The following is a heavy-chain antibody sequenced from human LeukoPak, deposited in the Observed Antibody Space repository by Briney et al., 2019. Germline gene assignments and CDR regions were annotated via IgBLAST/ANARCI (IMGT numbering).Heavy chain of an antibody. Sequence: SETLSLTCSVSGGSINSIYYWAWIRQPPGKGLEWIGTVHYSGGTYYNPSLKSRVTVSVDTSKDQFFLKLRSVTAADTAVYYCARHQYTHYEFDPWGQGILVTVSS. CDR2: VHYSGGT. CDR3: ARHQYTHYEFDP. V-gene: IGHV4-39*01. D-gene: IGHD4-4*01. CDR1: GGSINSIYY. J-gene: IGHJ5*02.